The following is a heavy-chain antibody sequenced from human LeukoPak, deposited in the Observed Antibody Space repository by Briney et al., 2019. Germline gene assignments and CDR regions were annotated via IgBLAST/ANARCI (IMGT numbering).Heavy chain of an antibody. J-gene: IGHJ3*02. D-gene: IGHD2/OR15-2a*01. CDR2: KSFDGSNR. Sequence: GGSLRLSCAASGFTFSRYAMHWVRQAPGKGLEWVAVKSFDGSNRYFADSVRGRFTISRDNSKNTLYLQMDSLKAGDTAVYYCARTSVSDTTYDAFDIWGQGTMVTVSS. CDR1: GFTFSRYA. V-gene: IGHV3-30-3*01. CDR3: ARTSVSDTTYDAFDI.